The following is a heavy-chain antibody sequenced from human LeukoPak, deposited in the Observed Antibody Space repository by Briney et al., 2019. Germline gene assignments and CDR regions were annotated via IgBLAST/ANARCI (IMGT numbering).Heavy chain of an antibody. CDR2: ISGSGSSS. V-gene: IGHV3-23*01. J-gene: IGHJ4*02. D-gene: IGHD3-22*01. Sequence: GGSLRLSCAASGFTFSTHALTWVRQATGKGLEWLSLISGSGSSSYYADSVKGRFTISRDNLRNTLYLQMNSLRAEDTAVYYCARDREDSGGFTDYWGQGTLVTVSS. CDR1: GFTFSTHA. CDR3: ARDREDSGGFTDY.